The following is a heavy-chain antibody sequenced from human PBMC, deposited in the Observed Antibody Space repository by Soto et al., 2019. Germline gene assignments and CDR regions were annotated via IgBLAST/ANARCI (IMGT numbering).Heavy chain of an antibody. J-gene: IGHJ1*01. Sequence: QVQLGQSGAEVKKPGASVKLSCRTSGYTFTHYYIHWVRQAPGQGLEWLAIINPASGSTNYAQDFLGRVTLTMDTSTTTVYMELSGLRAEDTSIFYCARDLAAGEHWGQGTLVTVSS. CDR2: INPASGST. V-gene: IGHV1-46*01. D-gene: IGHD6-25*01. CDR3: ARDLAAGEH. CDR1: GYTFTHYY.